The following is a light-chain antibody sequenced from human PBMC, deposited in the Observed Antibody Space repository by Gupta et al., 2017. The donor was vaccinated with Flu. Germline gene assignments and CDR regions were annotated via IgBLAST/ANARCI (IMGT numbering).Light chain of an antibody. Sequence: QSALTQPASVSGSPGQSITISCTGTSSDVGGYKYVSWYQQHPGKAPKLIIFEVTNRPSGVSNRFSGSKSGNTASLTISGLQAEDEADYYCNSCSINSTYGFGTGTKVTVL. J-gene: IGLJ1*01. V-gene: IGLV2-14*01. CDR2: EVT. CDR1: SSDVGGYKY. CDR3: NSCSINSTYG.